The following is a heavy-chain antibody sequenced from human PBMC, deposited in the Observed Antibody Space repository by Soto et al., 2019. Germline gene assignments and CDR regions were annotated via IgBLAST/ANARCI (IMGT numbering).Heavy chain of an antibody. CDR2: ISSSSSYI. Sequence: GGSLRLSCAASGFTFSSYSMNWVRQAPGKGLEWVSSISSSSSYIYYADSVKGRFTISRDNAKNSLYLQMNKLRAEDTAVYYCARTGTTHHFDIWGQGTMVTVSS. J-gene: IGHJ3*02. CDR3: ARTGTTHHFDI. V-gene: IGHV3-21*01. D-gene: IGHD1-1*01. CDR1: GFTFSSYS.